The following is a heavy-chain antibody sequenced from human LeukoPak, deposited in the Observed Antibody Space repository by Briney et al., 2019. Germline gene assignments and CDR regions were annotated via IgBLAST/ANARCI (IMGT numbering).Heavy chain of an antibody. CDR1: GGSISSGDYY. CDR2: IYYSGST. D-gene: IGHD4-17*01. V-gene: IGHV4-30-4*01. Sequence: SETLSLTCTVSGGSISSGDYYWSWIRRPPGKGLEWIGYIYYSGSTYYNPSLKSRVTISVDTSNNQFSLKLSSVTAADTAVYYCAREALRPSRWFDPWGQGTLVTVSS. CDR3: AREALRPSRWFDP. J-gene: IGHJ5*02.